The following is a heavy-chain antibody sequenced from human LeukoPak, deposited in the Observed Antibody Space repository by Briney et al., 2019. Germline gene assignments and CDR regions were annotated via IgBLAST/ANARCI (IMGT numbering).Heavy chain of an antibody. V-gene: IGHV3-30-3*01. J-gene: IGHJ4*02. D-gene: IGHD2-21*02. CDR3: ARDWDLVVVTAIDY. CDR2: ISYDGSNK. CDR1: GFTFSSYA. Sequence: GGSLRLSCAASGFTFSSYAMHWVRQAPGKGLEWVAVISYDGSNKYYADSVKGRFTTSRDNSKNTLYLQMNSLRAEDTAVYYCARDWDLVVVTAIDYWGQGTLVTVSS.